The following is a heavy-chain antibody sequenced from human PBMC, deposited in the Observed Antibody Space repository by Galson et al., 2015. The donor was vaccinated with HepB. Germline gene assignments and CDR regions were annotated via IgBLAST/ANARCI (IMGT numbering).Heavy chain of an antibody. D-gene: IGHD2-21*01. V-gene: IGHV3-7*01. CDR3: AGGTGWVIHY. CDR1: GLTLSNYW. Sequence: SLRLSCAASGLTLSNYWMNWVRQAPGKGLEWVANIKQDGSDKYYVESVKGRFTISRDNTKNSLYLQMNNLRAEDSAVYYCAGGTGWVIHYWGQGTLVTVSS. CDR2: IKQDGSDK. J-gene: IGHJ4*02.